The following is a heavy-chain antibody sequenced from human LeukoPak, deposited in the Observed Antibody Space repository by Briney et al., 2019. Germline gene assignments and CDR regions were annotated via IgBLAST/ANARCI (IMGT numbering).Heavy chain of an antibody. V-gene: IGHV3-66*01. Sequence: GGSLRLSCAASGFTVSSNYMSWVRQAPGKGLEWVSVICSGGSTYYADSVKGRFTISRDNSKNTLYLQMNSLRAEDTAVYYCFSFGVVVVAAVWGQGTMVTVSS. J-gene: IGHJ3*01. CDR3: FSFGVVVVAAV. CDR2: ICSGGST. D-gene: IGHD2-15*01. CDR1: GFTVSSNY.